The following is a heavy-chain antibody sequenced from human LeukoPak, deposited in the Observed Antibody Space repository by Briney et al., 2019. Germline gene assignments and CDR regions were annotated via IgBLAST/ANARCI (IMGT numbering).Heavy chain of an antibody. D-gene: IGHD3-22*01. CDR3: AIGVVITTAFDN. Sequence: GGSLSLSCAASGFTFNNYWMPWVRQAPGKGLVWVSGINSDGSSATYADSVKGRFTISRDNAKNTLYLEMNSLRAEDMAVYYCAIGVVITTAFDNWGQGTLVTVSS. CDR2: INSDGSSA. V-gene: IGHV3-74*01. J-gene: IGHJ4*02. CDR1: GFTFNNYW.